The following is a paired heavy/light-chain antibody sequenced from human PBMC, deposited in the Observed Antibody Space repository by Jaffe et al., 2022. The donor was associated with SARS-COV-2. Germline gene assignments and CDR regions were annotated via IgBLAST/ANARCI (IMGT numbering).Light chain of an antibody. CDR3: QQYYSYPPWT. CDR2: AAS. Sequence: AIRMTQSPSSFSASTGDRVTITCRASQGISSYLAWYQQKPGKAPKLLIYAASTLQSGVPSRFSGSGSGTDFTLTISCLQSEDFATYYCQQYYSYPPWTFGQGTKVEIK. CDR1: QGISSY. V-gene: IGKV1-8*01. J-gene: IGKJ1*01.
Heavy chain of an antibody. Sequence: QVQLVESGGGVVQPGRSLRLSCAASGFTFSSYAMHWVRQAPGKGLEWVAVISYDGSNKYYADSVKGRFTISRDNSKNTLYLQMNSLRAEDTAVYYCARGKKVPGVVAAGTGGDYWGQGTLVTVSS. CDR1: GFTFSSYA. V-gene: IGHV3-30-3*01. CDR3: ARGKKVPGVVAAGTGGDY. J-gene: IGHJ4*02. D-gene: IGHD6-13*01. CDR2: ISYDGSNK.